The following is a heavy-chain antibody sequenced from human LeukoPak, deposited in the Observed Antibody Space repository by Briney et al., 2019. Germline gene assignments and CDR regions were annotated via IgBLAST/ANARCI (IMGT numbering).Heavy chain of an antibody. J-gene: IGHJ3*02. V-gene: IGHV4-59*08. CDR2: IYYSGST. CDR1: GGSISSYY. D-gene: IGHD6-13*01. CDR3: ARRFVGYDSSWGASDI. Sequence: SETLSLTCTVSGGSISSYYWSWLRQPPGKGLEWIGYIYYSGSTNYNPSLKSRVTISVDTSKTQFSLKLSSVTAADTAVYYCARRFVGYDSSWGASDIWGLGTMFTVSS.